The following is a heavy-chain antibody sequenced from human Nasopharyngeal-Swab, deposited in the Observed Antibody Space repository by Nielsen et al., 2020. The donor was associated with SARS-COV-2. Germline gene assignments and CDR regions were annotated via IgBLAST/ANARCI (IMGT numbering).Heavy chain of an antibody. J-gene: IGHJ3*02. D-gene: IGHD3-22*01. V-gene: IGHV4-34*01. CDR3: ARRSLGYYDSSGSAVHVAFDI. CDR1: CGSFSGYY. CDR2: INHSGST. Sequence: SQTLSLTCSVYCGSFSGYYWSWIRQPPGKGLEWIGEINHSGSTNYNPSLKSRVTISVDTSKNQFSLKLSAVTAADTAVYYCARRSLGYYDSSGSAVHVAFDIWGQGTMVTVSS.